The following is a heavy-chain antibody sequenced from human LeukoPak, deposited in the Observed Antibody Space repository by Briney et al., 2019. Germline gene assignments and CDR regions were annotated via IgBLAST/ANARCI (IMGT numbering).Heavy chain of an antibody. Sequence: PGGSLRLSXAVSGFTFSSYWMSWVRQAPGKGLEWVANIKQDGSEKYYADSVKGRFTISRDNAKNSLYLQMNSLRAEDTAVYYCARRPAADYWGQGTLVTVSS. D-gene: IGHD2-2*01. CDR1: GFTFSSYW. V-gene: IGHV3-7*01. J-gene: IGHJ4*02. CDR2: IKQDGSEK. CDR3: ARRPAADY.